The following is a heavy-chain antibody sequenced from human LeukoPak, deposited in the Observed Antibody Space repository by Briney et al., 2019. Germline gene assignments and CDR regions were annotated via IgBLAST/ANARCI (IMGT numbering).Heavy chain of an antibody. J-gene: IGHJ6*02. CDR2: IYYSGST. Sequence: SETLSLTCTVSGDSIFRGDYYWSWIRQPPGKGLEWIGYIYYSGSTNYNPSLKSRVTISVDTSKNQFSLKLSSVTAADTAVYYCARKDYYYGMDVWGQGTTVTVSS. CDR3: ARKDYYYGMDV. CDR1: GDSIFRGDYY. V-gene: IGHV4-61*08.